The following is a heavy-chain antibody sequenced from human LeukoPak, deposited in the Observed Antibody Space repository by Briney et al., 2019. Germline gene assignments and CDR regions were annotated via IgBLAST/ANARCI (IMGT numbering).Heavy chain of an antibody. CDR3: AKDLSSGWYSDY. CDR2: ISGSGGST. D-gene: IGHD6-19*01. V-gene: IGHV3-23*01. CDR1: GFTFSSYA. Sequence: GGSLRLSCAASGFTFSSYAMSWVCQAPGKGLEWVSAISGSGGSTYYADSVKGRFTISRDNSKNTLYLQMNSLRAEDTAVYYCAKDLSSGWYSDYWGQGTLVTVSS. J-gene: IGHJ4*02.